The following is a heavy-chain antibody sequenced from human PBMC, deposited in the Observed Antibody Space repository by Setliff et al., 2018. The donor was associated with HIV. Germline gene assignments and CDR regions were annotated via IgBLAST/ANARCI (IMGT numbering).Heavy chain of an antibody. CDR3: ARVRDSNGYQFDY. V-gene: IGHV1-3*03. D-gene: IGHD3-22*01. Sequence: SVKVSCKASGFTFTNYAIHWVRQAPGQRLEWMGWINVDSGNTKYLQDLQGRVTITKDRSASTAYMEVSNLRSEDMAVYYCARVRDSNGYQFDYWGQGTLVTVSS. CDR1: GFTFTNYA. J-gene: IGHJ4*02. CDR2: INVDSGNT.